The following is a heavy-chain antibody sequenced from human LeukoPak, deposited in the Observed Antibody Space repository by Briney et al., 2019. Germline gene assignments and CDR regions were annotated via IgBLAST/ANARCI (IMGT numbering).Heavy chain of an antibody. Sequence: PGGSLRLSCAASGFTFSSYEMNWVRQAPGKGLEWLSYITGGGRTIYYADSVKGRFTISRDNAKNSLYLQMNSLRAEDTAVYYCARVSRWPDCFDPWGQGTLVTVSS. CDR1: GFTFSSYE. D-gene: IGHD5-24*01. CDR3: ARVSRWPDCFDP. CDR2: ITGGGRTI. J-gene: IGHJ5*02. V-gene: IGHV3-48*03.